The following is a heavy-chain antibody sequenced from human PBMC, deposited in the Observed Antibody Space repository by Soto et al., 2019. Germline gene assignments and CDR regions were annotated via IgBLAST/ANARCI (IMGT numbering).Heavy chain of an antibody. Sequence: GGSLRLSCAASGFTFSSYVMHWVRQAPGKGLEWVAVIWYDGINKYYADSVKGRFTISRDNSKNTLYLQMNSLRAEDTAVYYCAREYSSSIGWFDPWGQGTLVTV. J-gene: IGHJ5*02. V-gene: IGHV3-33*01. CDR3: AREYSSSIGWFDP. CDR1: GFTFSSYV. D-gene: IGHD6-6*01. CDR2: IWYDGINK.